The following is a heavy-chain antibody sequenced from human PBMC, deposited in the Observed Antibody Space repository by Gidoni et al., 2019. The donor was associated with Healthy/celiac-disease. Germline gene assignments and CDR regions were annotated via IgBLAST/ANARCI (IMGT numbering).Heavy chain of an antibody. CDR3: ARRVRHGDYDY. CDR1: GFTFSDYY. Sequence: QVQLVESGGGLVKPGGSLRLSCAASGFTFSDYYMSWIRQAPGKGLEWVSYISSSSSYTNYADSVKGRFTISRDNAKNSLYLQMNSLRAEDTAVYYCARRVRHGDYDYWGQGTLVTVSS. D-gene: IGHD4-17*01. V-gene: IGHV3-11*05. J-gene: IGHJ4*02. CDR2: ISSSSSYT.